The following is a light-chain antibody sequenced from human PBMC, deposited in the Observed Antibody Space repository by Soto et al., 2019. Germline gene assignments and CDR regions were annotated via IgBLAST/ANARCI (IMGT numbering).Light chain of an antibody. CDR2: GAS. V-gene: IGKV3-20*01. Sequence: EIVLTQSPGTLSLSPGARATLSCRASQSVSTSSLAWYQQKGGQAPRLLIHGASSRATGIPDRFSGSGSGTDFTLTISRLEPEDFAVYYCQQYGGSPRTFGQGTKVDIK. CDR3: QQYGGSPRT. CDR1: QSVSTSS. J-gene: IGKJ1*01.